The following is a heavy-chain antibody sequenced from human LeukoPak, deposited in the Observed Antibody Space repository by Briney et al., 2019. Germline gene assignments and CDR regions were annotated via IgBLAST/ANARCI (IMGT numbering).Heavy chain of an antibody. Sequence: ASVKVSCKASGYTFTSYGISWVRQAPGQGLEWMGWISAYNGNTNYAQKLQGRVTMTTDTSTSTAYMELRSLRSDDTAVYYCARGSYVLRFLEWLPYYYYYMDVWGKGTTVTVSS. J-gene: IGHJ6*03. V-gene: IGHV1-18*01. CDR2: ISAYNGNT. CDR3: ARGSYVLRFLEWLPYYYYYMDV. CDR1: GYTFTSYG. D-gene: IGHD3-3*01.